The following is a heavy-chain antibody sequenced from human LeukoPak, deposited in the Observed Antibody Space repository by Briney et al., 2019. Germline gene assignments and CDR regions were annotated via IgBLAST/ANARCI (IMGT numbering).Heavy chain of an antibody. CDR3: AKVEDCSSWYRAFDI. CDR2: ISGSGGST. V-gene: IGHV3-23*01. D-gene: IGHD6-13*01. CDR1: GFTFSSYA. Sequence: PGGSLRLSCAASGFTFSSYAMTWIRRPPRKGLDLVSAISGSGGSTYSADSVKGRFTISRDNSKNTLYLQMNSLKTEDTAVYYCAKVEDCSSWYRAFDIWGQGTMVIVSS. J-gene: IGHJ3*02.